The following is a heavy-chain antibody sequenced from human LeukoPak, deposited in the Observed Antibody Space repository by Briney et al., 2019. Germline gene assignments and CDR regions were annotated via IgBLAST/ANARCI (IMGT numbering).Heavy chain of an antibody. J-gene: IGHJ5*02. CDR2: IYYSGST. CDR1: GGSISSYY. Sequence: KTSETLSLTCTVSGGSISSYYWSWIRQPPGKGLEWIGYIYYSGSTNYNPSLKSRVTISVDTSKNQFSLKLSSATAADTAVYYCARTHGDPSRNWFDPWGQGTLVTVSS. V-gene: IGHV4-59*01. CDR3: ARTHGDPSRNWFDP. D-gene: IGHD4-17*01.